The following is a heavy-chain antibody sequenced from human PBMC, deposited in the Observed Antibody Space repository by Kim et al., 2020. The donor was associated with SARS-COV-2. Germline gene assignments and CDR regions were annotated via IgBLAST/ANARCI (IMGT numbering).Heavy chain of an antibody. J-gene: IGHJ3*02. D-gene: IGHD3-9*01. CDR3: ARDRPYYEYYDISRDNAFDI. CDR2: ISAYNGNT. V-gene: IGHV1-18*01. Sequence: ASVKVSCKASGYTFTSYGISWVRQAPGQGLEWMGWISAYNGNTNYAQKLQGRVTMTTDTSTSTAYMELRSLRSDDTAVYYCARDRPYYEYYDISRDNAFDIWGQGTMVTVSS. CDR1: GYTFTSYG.